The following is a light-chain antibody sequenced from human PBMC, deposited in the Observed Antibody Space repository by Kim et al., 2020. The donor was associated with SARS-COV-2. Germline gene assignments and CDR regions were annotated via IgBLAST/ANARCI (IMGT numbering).Light chain of an antibody. CDR1: KLGDKY. J-gene: IGLJ2*01. Sequence: SYDLTQPPSVSVSPGQTASITCSGHKLGDKYACWYQQKPGQSPVLVIYQDSKRPSGIPERFAGSNSGNTATLTISGTQAMDEADYYCQAWDSSTVVFGGG. CDR3: QAWDSSTVV. V-gene: IGLV3-1*01. CDR2: QDS.